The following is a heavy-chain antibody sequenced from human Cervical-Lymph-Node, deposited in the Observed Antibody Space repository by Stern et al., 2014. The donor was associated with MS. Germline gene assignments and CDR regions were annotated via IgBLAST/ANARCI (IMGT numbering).Heavy chain of an antibody. J-gene: IGHJ3*02. Sequence: VQLMQSGAEVKKPGESLKISCKTSGYSFSNFWIGWVRQKPGKGLEWMGIIYLEDSDPTYSPSFQGHVTISADESISTAYLQWRSLKASDTAMYYCVRRRDSDSYDTFDIWGQGTMLIVSS. CDR2: IYLEDSDP. CDR3: VRRRDSDSYDTFDI. D-gene: IGHD3-22*01. V-gene: IGHV5-51*01. CDR1: GYSFSNFW.